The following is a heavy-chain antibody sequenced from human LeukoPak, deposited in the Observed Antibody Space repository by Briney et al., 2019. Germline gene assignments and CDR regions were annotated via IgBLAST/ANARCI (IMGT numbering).Heavy chain of an antibody. D-gene: IGHD6-13*01. J-gene: IGHJ4*02. CDR1: GGSISSGGYS. V-gene: IGHV4-30-2*01. Sequence: SETLSLTCAVSGGSISSGGYSWSWIRQPAGKGLEWIGYIYHSGSTYYNPSLKSRVTISVDRSKNQFSLKLSSVTAADTAVYYCARAVSSSWYYFDYWGQGTLVTVSS. CDR2: IYHSGST. CDR3: ARAVSSSWYYFDY.